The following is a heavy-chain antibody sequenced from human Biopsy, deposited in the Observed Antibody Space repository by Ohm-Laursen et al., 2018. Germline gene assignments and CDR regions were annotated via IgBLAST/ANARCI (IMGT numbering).Heavy chain of an antibody. D-gene: IGHD1-26*01. CDR3: VRGTGSQYFDY. Sequence: ASVKVSCKASGYFFSSYGLNWVRQAAGQSLEWMGRISGYNGNTNYAQKFQGRVTMTIDSSASTAYLELRSLRSDDTAFCYCVRGTGSQYFDYWGQGTLVTVSS. CDR1: GYFFSSYG. J-gene: IGHJ4*02. V-gene: IGHV1-18*01. CDR2: ISGYNGNT.